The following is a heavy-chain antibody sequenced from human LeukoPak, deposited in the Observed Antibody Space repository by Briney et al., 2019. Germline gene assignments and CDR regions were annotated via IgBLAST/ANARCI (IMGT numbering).Heavy chain of an antibody. CDR2: ISNGNT. Sequence: SETLSLTCSVAGGSISTYYWNWIRQTPGKGLEWIGHISNGNTDYNPSLNSRVTISVDTSKTQFSLRLTSVTAADTAVYYCARDKAHSYGRYFDPWGQGALVIVSS. CDR1: GGSISTYY. D-gene: IGHD5-18*01. J-gene: IGHJ5*02. V-gene: IGHV4-59*01. CDR3: ARDKAHSYGRYFDP.